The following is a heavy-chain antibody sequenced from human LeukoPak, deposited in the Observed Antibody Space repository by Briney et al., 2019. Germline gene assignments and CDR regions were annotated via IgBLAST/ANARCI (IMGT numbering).Heavy chain of an antibody. CDR1: GFTFSSYG. D-gene: IGHD5-12*01. J-gene: IGHJ4*02. Sequence: GGSLRLSRAASGFTFSSYGMHWVRQAPGKGLEWVAVISYDGSNKYYADSVKGRFTISRDNSKNTLYLQMNSLRAEDTAVYYCAKEKGEVKRLKMGFDYWGQGTLVTVSS. CDR3: AKEKGEVKRLKMGFDY. V-gene: IGHV3-30*18. CDR2: ISYDGSNK.